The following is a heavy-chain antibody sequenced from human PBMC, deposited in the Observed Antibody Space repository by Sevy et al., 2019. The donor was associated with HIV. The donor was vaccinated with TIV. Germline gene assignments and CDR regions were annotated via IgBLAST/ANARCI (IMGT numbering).Heavy chain of an antibody. CDR2: IRYDGSNK. Sequence: GGSLRLSCAVSGFTLSSYGMHWVRQAPGKGLEWVAVIRYDGSNKNYADSVKGRFTISRDNSKKTLYVQMNSLRAEDTAVYYCARDRLGITISAEWGGGMDVWGQGTTVTVSS. V-gene: IGHV3-33*01. CDR1: GFTLSSYG. J-gene: IGHJ6*02. D-gene: IGHD3-3*01. CDR3: ARDRLGITISAEWGGGMDV.